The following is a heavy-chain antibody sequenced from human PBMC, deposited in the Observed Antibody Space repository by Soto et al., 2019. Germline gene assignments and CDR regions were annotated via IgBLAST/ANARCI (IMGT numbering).Heavy chain of an antibody. CDR2: TYYRSKWNN. J-gene: IGHJ3*02. Sequence: SPTLSLPCAISGYSVSSISATGNWSRQSPSRGLEWLGRTYYRSKWNNDYALSVNSRISINPVTSKNQFSLQLNSVTPADTAVYFCARGESGSYYVGAFDIWGRGTMVTVSS. CDR1: GYSVSSISAT. V-gene: IGHV6-1*01. CDR3: ARGESGSYYVGAFDI. D-gene: IGHD1-26*01.